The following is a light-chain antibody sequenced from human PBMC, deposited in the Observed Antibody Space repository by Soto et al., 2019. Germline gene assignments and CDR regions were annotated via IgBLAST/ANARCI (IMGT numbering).Light chain of an antibody. CDR2: EVR. Sequence: QSALTQPASVSGSPGQSITISCTGTSSDVGAYNYVSWYQQHPGKAPKLMIYEVRNRPSGVSDRFSGSRPGNTASLTISGLQAEDESDYYCSSYTSSSTWVFGGGTKLTVL. CDR3: SSYTSSSTWV. J-gene: IGLJ3*02. CDR1: SSDVGAYNY. V-gene: IGLV2-14*01.